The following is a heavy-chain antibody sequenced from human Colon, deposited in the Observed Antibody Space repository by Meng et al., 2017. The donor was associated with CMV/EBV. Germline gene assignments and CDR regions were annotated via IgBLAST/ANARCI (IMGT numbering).Heavy chain of an antibody. V-gene: IGHV1-8*03. Sequence: ASVKVSCKASGGTFTSYDINWVRQAPGQGLEWMGWMNPNSGNTGIAQKFHGRVTLTRSTSINTAYMELSSLRSEDTAVYYCTRDSNYVWFDPWGQGTLVTVSS. CDR2: MNPNSGNT. CDR1: GGTFTSYD. J-gene: IGHJ5*02. D-gene: IGHD4-11*01. CDR3: TRDSNYVWFDP.